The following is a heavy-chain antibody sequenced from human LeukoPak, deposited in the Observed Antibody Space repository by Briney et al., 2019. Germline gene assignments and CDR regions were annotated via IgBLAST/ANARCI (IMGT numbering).Heavy chain of an antibody. Sequence: GGSLRLSCAASGLTFSSHWMHWVRQAPGKGLVWVSRITNDGSSTTYADSVKGRFTISRDNAKNSLYLQMNSLRDEDTAVYYCARARASGRSGFDYWGQGTLVTVSS. J-gene: IGHJ4*02. CDR2: ITNDGSST. V-gene: IGHV3-74*01. CDR1: GLTFSSHW. CDR3: ARARASGRSGFDY. D-gene: IGHD2-15*01.